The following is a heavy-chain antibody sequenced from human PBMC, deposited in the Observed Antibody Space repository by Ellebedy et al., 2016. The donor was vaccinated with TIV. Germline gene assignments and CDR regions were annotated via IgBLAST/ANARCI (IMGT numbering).Heavy chain of an antibody. CDR1: GYIFSSYA. D-gene: IGHD3-22*01. CDR3: ARGHHYETSDSYAKNGLDV. V-gene: IGHV1-3*01. J-gene: IGHJ6*02. CDR2: INAGNGNT. Sequence: AASVKVSCKASGYIFSSYAIHWVRQAPGQRLEWMGWINAGNGNTKFSQKFQGRVSITRDTSASAAYMELSSLRSEDTAVYYCARGHHYETSDSYAKNGLDVWGQGTTVTVSS.